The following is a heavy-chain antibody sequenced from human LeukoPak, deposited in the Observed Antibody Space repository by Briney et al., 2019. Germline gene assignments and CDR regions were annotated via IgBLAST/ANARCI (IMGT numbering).Heavy chain of an antibody. V-gene: IGHV4-59*01. J-gene: IGHJ3*02. CDR2: IYYSGST. CDR3: ARTPTSVYAFDI. D-gene: IGHD4-11*01. CDR1: GGSISSYY. Sequence: SETLSLTCTVSGGSISSYYWSWIRQPPGKGLEWIGYIYYSGSTNYTPSLKSRVTISVDTSKNQFSLKLSSVTAADTAVYYCARTPTSVYAFDIWGQGTMVTVSS.